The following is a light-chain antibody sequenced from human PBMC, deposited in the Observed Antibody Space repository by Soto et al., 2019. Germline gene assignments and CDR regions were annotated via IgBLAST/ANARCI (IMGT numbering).Light chain of an antibody. CDR2: GAS. V-gene: IGKV3-20*01. CDR1: QSVNSSY. CDR3: QQYGSSPQT. Sequence: PGQRATLSCRASQSVNSSYLAWFQQKPGQAPRLLIYGASTRATGIPDRFSGSGAGTDFTLTISILEPEDFAVYYCQQYGSSPQTFGQGTKVEIK. J-gene: IGKJ1*01.